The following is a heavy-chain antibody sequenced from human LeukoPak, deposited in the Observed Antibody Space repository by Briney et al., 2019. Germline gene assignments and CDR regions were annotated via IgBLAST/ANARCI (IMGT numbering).Heavy chain of an antibody. D-gene: IGHD3-22*01. Sequence: SETLSLTCTVSGGAISSSNYYWGWIRQPPGKGLEWIGNIYYSGSTYYNPSLKSRVTISVDTSKNQFSLKLSSVTAADTAVYYCARSYDSSGYYPYYFDYWGQGTLVTVSS. CDR2: IYYSGST. V-gene: IGHV4-39*01. CDR3: ARSYDSSGYYPYYFDY. CDR1: GGAISSSNYY. J-gene: IGHJ4*02.